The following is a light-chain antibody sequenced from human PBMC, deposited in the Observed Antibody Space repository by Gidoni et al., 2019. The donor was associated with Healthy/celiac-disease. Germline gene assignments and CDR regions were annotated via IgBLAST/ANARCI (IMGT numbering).Light chain of an antibody. CDR1: QGISSY. CDR2: AAS. V-gene: IGKV1-9*01. CDR3: QQLKSYPFT. J-gene: IGKJ3*01. Sequence: IPLSPSPSFLSASVGDRVTITCRASQGISSYLAWYQQKPGKAPKLLIYAASTLQSGVPSRFSGSGSGTEFTLTISSLQPEDFATYYCQQLKSYPFTFGPXTKVDIK.